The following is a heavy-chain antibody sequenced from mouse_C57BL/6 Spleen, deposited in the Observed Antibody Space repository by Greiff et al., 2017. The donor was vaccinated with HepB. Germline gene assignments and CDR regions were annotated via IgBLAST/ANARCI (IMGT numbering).Heavy chain of an antibody. V-gene: IGHV1-69*01. D-gene: IGHD2-10*02. Sequence: QVQLQQPGAELVMPGASVKLSCKASGYTFTSYWMHWVKQRPGQGLEWIGEIDPSDSYTNYNQKFKGKSTLTVDKSSSTAYMQLSSLTSEDSAVYYCARGYGNYEYFDVWGTGTTVTVSS. CDR1: GYTFTSYW. CDR3: ARGYGNYEYFDV. CDR2: IDPSDSYT. J-gene: IGHJ1*03.